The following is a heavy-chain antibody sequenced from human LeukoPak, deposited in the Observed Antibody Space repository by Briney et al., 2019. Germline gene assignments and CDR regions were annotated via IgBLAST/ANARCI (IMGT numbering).Heavy chain of an antibody. Sequence: GGSLRLSCAASGFTFSSYSMNWVRQAPGKGLEWVSSISSSSSYIYYADSVKGRFTISRDNAKNSLYLQMNSLRAEDTAVYYCARDLGRGPDAVAGFNDYWGQGTLVTVSS. D-gene: IGHD6-13*01. CDR3: ARDLGRGPDAVAGFNDY. CDR1: GFTFSSYS. CDR2: ISSSSSYI. J-gene: IGHJ4*02. V-gene: IGHV3-21*01.